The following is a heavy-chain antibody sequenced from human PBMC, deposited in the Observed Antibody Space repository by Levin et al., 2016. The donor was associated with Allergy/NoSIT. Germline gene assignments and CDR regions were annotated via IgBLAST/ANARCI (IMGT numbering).Heavy chain of an antibody. Sequence: GGSLRLSCAASGFTFSSYAMHWVRQAPGKGLEWVAVISYDGSNKYYADSVKGRFTISRDNSKNTLYLQMNSLRAEDTAVYYCAKDGNIVGATELPLFYFDYWGQGTLVTVSS. D-gene: IGHD1-26*01. J-gene: IGHJ4*02. CDR1: GFTFSSYA. CDR2: ISYDGSNK. CDR3: AKDGNIVGATELPLFYFDY. V-gene: IGHV3-30-3*01.